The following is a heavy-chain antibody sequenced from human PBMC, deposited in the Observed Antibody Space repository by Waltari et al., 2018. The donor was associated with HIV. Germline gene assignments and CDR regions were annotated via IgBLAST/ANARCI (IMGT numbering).Heavy chain of an antibody. V-gene: IGHV1-69*08. CDR2: AIPMFGTA. CDR3: ASARETMGVDFDS. CDR1: GAPFVIHN. Sequence: QVQLVQSGAEVKKPGSSVKVSCKDSGAPFVIHNFNWVRQAPGQGLEWMGRAIPMFGTANYARKFQGRVTITADKSTTTAYMELNGLRIDDTAVYYCASARETMGVDFDSWGQGTLVTVS. D-gene: IGHD3-10*01. J-gene: IGHJ5*01.